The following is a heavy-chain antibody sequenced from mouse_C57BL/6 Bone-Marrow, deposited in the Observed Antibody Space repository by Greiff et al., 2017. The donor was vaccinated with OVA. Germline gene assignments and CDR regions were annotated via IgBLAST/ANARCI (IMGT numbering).Heavy chain of an antibody. CDR1: GYTFTDYE. D-gene: IGHD1-1*02. V-gene: IGHV1-15*01. Sequence: VQLQESGAELVRPGASVTLSCKASGYTFTDYEMHWVKQTPVHGLEWIGAIDPETGGTAYNQKFKGKAILTADKSSSTAYMELRSLTSEDSAVYYCARYGLYAIDYWGQGTSVTVSS. CDR3: ARYGLYAIDY. CDR2: IDPETGGT. J-gene: IGHJ4*01.